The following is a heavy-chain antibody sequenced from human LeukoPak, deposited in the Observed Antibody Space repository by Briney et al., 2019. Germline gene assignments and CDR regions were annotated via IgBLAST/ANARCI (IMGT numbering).Heavy chain of an antibody. V-gene: IGHV3-23*01. Sequence: PGGSPRLSCAASGFTFSSYAMSWVRQAPGKGLEWASAISGSGGSTYYADSAKGRFTISRDNSKNTLYLQMNSLRAEDTAVYYCAKQQQLDFDYWGQGTLVTVSS. CDR1: GFTFSSYA. CDR2: ISGSGGST. CDR3: AKQQQLDFDY. J-gene: IGHJ4*02. D-gene: IGHD6-13*01.